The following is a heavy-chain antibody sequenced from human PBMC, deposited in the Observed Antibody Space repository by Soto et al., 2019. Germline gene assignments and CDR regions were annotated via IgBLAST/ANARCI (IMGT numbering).Heavy chain of an antibody. D-gene: IGHD2-21*01. J-gene: IGHJ4*02. V-gene: IGHV1-18*01. CDR3: ARVGGNCWFADY. Sequence: QVQLVQSGAAVKKPGASVKVSCKASGYIFPSDGVSWVRQAPGQGLEWVGWISSHDGSTNYAPKAKGRVTMITEASTNIAYMELRSLRADDTAAYDGARVGGNCWFADYWGQDTQVTVSS. CDR1: GYIFPSDG. CDR2: ISSHDGST.